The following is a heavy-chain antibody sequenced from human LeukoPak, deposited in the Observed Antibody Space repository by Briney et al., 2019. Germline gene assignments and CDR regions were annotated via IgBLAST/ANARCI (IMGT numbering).Heavy chain of an antibody. Sequence: PGGSLRLSCAASGFTFSTYAMSWVRQAPGKGLEWVSAISGSVRGGSTYYADSVKGRFTISRDNSKNTLYLQMNSLRAEDTAVYYCAKDRHGSGTYYKFPFDCWGQGTLVTVSS. CDR2: ISGSVRGGST. J-gene: IGHJ4*02. D-gene: IGHD3-10*01. CDR1: GFTFSTYA. V-gene: IGHV3-23*01. CDR3: AKDRHGSGTYYKFPFDC.